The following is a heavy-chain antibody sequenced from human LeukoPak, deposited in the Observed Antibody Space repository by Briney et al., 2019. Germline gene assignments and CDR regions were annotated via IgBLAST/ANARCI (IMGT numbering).Heavy chain of an antibody. J-gene: IGHJ3*02. Sequence: SETLSLTCTVSGYSISSGYYWGWIRQPPGKGLEWIGSIYHSGSTYYNPSLKSRVTISVDTSKNQFSLKLSSVTAADTAVYYCARNLDYYYDSSGFSGIDAFDIWGQGTMVTVSS. CDR2: IYHSGST. CDR1: GYSISSGYY. D-gene: IGHD3-22*01. CDR3: ARNLDYYYDSSGFSGIDAFDI. V-gene: IGHV4-38-2*02.